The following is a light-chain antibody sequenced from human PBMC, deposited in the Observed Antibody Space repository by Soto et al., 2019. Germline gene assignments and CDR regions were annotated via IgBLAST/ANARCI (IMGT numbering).Light chain of an antibody. V-gene: IGKV3-15*01. J-gene: IGKJ1*01. CDR1: QSINSD. CDR3: QQYNNWPRT. CDR2: TAS. Sequence: ETVMTQSPATLSLSPGETTSLSRRASQSINSDVAWYQQKVGQTPRLLIHTASTRAPGIPARFSVSGSGTEFTLTVSSLQSEDFAIYDGQQYNNWPRTFCLGTKVDIK.